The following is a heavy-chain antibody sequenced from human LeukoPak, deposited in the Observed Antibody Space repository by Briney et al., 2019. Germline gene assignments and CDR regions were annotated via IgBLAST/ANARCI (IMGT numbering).Heavy chain of an antibody. V-gene: IGHV4-59*12. Sequence: SETLSLTCTVSGGSISSYYWSWIRQPPGKGLEWIGYIYYSGSTNYNPSLKSRVTMSVDTSKNQFSLKLSSVTAADTAVYYCARDRGITFGGVIAPPPWFDPWGQGTPVTVSS. D-gene: IGHD3-16*02. J-gene: IGHJ5*02. CDR1: GGSISSYY. CDR3: ARDRGITFGGVIAPPPWFDP. CDR2: IYYSGST.